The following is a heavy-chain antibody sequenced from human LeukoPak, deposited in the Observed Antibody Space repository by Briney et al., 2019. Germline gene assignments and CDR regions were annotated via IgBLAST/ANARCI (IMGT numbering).Heavy chain of an antibody. CDR2: ISVSGYST. CDR3: AKDPLYSSSWYVYNWFDP. V-gene: IGHV3-23*01. CDR1: GFTFISYA. Sequence: PGGSLRLSCEASGFTFISYAMTWVRQAPGKGLEWVSSISVSGYSTYYADSVKGRFTISRDNSKNTLYLQMNSLRAEDTAVYYCAKDPLYSSSWYVYNWFDPWGQGTLVTVSS. J-gene: IGHJ5*02. D-gene: IGHD6-13*01.